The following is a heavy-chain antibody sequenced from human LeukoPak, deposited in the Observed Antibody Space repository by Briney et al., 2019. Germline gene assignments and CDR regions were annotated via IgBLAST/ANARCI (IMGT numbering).Heavy chain of an antibody. J-gene: IGHJ4*02. CDR2: IYHSGST. Sequence: PSETLPLTCAVSGGSISSGGYSWSWIRQPPGKGLEWIGYIYHSGSTYYNPSLKSRVTISVDRSKNQYSLKLSSVTAADTAVYYCARGLRLGELSLGYWGQGTLVTVSS. V-gene: IGHV4-30-2*01. CDR1: GGSISSGGYS. CDR3: ARGLRLGELSLGY. D-gene: IGHD3-16*02.